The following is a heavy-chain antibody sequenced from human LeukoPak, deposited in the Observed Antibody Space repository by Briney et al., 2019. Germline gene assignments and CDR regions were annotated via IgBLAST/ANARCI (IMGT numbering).Heavy chain of an antibody. CDR3: ARSGYSSRSGFDY. CDR2: IYSGEAT. V-gene: IGHV3-66*01. CDR1: GLTDSSKH. D-gene: IGHD6-13*01. Sequence: GSLRLSCGASGLTDSSKHLRWVRQAPGKGLEWVSVIYSGEATYYADSVKGRFTISRDNSKNTLFLQMNSLRAEDTAVYYCARSGYSSRSGFDYWGQGTLVSVSS. J-gene: IGHJ4*02.